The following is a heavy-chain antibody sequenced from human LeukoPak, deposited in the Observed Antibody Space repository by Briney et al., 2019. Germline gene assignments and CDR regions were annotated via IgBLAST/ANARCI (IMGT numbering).Heavy chain of an antibody. V-gene: IGHV3-23*01. J-gene: IGHJ4*02. CDR1: GFTFSSYA. D-gene: IGHD7-27*01. CDR2: ISGSGGST. CDR3: ARDLTLGKPDYFDH. Sequence: GGSLRLSCAASGFTFSSYAMSWVRQAPGKGLEWVSAISGSGGSTYYADSVKGRFTISRDNSKNTVYLQMDSLRAEDTAVYYCARDLTLGKPDYFDHWGQGTLVTVSS.